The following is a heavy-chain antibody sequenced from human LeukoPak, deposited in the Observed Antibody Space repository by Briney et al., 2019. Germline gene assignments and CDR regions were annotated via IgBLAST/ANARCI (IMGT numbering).Heavy chain of an antibody. V-gene: IGHV3-43D*04. CDR2: ISWDGGST. J-gene: IGHJ6*03. Sequence: GGSLRLSCAASGFTFDDYAMHWVRQAPGKGLEWVSLISWDGGSTYYADSVKGRFNISRDNSKNSLYLQMDSLRAEDTALYYCAKSPYYYYYMDVWGKGTTVTVSS. CDR1: GFTFDDYA. CDR3: AKSPYYYYYMDV.